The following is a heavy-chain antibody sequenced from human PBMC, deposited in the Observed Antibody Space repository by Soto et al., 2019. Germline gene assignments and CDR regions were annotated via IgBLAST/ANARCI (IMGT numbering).Heavy chain of an antibody. J-gene: IGHJ4*02. Sequence: ASVKVSCKVSGYTLTELSMHWVRQAPGKGLEWMGGFDPEDGETIYAQKFQGRVTMTEDTSTDTAYMELSSLRSEDTAVYYCATGYSSSWYYFDYWGQATLVTVST. CDR1: GYTLTELS. D-gene: IGHD6-13*01. V-gene: IGHV1-24*01. CDR2: FDPEDGET. CDR3: ATGYSSSWYYFDY.